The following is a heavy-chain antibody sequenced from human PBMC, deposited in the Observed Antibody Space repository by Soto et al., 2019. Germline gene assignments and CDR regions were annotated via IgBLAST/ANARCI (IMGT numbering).Heavy chain of an antibody. CDR1: GGSFSGHS. CDR2: INHSGRV. J-gene: IGHJ5*01. Sequence: SETLSLTCAVYGGSFSGHSWTWICQSPGKGLEWIGDINHSGRVNYSPSLKSRVTISLDTSKNQFSLTPSAVTAADTAMYYCSTRAYDTNGYYRFDPWGQATLVTVST. D-gene: IGHD3-22*01. CDR3: STRAYDTNGYYRFDP. V-gene: IGHV4-34*01.